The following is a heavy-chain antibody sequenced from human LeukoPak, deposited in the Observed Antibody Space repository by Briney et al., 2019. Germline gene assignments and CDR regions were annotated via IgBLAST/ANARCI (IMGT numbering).Heavy chain of an antibody. CDR2: ISSSGSTI. J-gene: IGHJ5*02. CDR3: AREGGWYYGSGSYSWFDP. V-gene: IGHV3-48*03. D-gene: IGHD3-10*01. CDR1: GFTFSSYE. Sequence: GGSLRLSCAASGFTFSSYEMNWVRQAPGKGLEWDSYISSSGSTIYYADSVKGRFTISRDNAKNSLYLQMNSLRAEDTAVYYCAREGGWYYGSGSYSWFDPWGQGTLVTVSS.